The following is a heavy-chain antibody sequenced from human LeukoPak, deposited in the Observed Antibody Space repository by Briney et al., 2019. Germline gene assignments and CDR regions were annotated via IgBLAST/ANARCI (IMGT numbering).Heavy chain of an antibody. Sequence: KPGGSLRLSYAASGFTFSDYYMSWIRQAPGKGLEWVSYISSSGSTIYYADSVKGRFTISRDNAKNSLYLQMNSLRAEDTAVYYCAREVGYYYDSSGYFDYWGQGTLVTVSS. CDR1: GFTFSDYY. D-gene: IGHD3-22*01. V-gene: IGHV3-11*01. J-gene: IGHJ4*02. CDR3: AREVGYYYDSSGYFDY. CDR2: ISSSGSTI.